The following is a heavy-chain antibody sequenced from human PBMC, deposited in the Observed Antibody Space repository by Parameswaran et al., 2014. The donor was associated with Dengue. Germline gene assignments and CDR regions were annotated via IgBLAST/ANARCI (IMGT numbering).Heavy chain of an antibody. CDR3: AKEVSVGQWELRGDSSPGVDY. CDR2: ISAYNGNT. V-gene: IGHV1-18*01. Sequence: WVRQAPGQGLEWMGWISAYNGNTNYAQKLQGRVTMTTDTSTSTAYMELRSLRSDDTAVYYCAKEVSVGQWELRGDSSPGVDYWGQGTLVTVSS. D-gene: IGHD1-26*01. J-gene: IGHJ4*02.